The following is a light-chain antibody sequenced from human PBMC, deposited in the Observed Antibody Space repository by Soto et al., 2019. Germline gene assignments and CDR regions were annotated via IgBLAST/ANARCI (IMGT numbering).Light chain of an antibody. Sequence: DIQMTQSPSSLSAPVGDRVTITCRASQSINSYLNWYQQKPGKAPNLLIYAASNLQSGVPSRFSGSGSGTDFPLTISSLQPEDFATYYCQQSYNTPRTFGKGTKV. J-gene: IGKJ1*01. CDR2: AAS. V-gene: IGKV1-39*01. CDR1: QSINSY. CDR3: QQSYNTPRT.